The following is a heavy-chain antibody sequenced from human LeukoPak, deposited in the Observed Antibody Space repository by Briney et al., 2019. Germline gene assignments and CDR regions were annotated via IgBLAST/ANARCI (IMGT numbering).Heavy chain of an antibody. Sequence: SETLSLACTVSGGSVSSATYYWTWIRQPPGKGLEWIGYIYYTGSTTYNPSLKSRVTISVDTSKNQFSLKLSSVTAADTAVYYCARGGYGWYFDLWGRGTLVTVSS. CDR1: GGSVSSATYY. CDR2: IYYTGST. CDR3: ARGGYGWYFDL. J-gene: IGHJ2*01. V-gene: IGHV4-61*01. D-gene: IGHD4-17*01.